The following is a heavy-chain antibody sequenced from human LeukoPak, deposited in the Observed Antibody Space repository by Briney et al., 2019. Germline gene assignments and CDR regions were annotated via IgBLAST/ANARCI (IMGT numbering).Heavy chain of an antibody. CDR2: IIPILGIA. V-gene: IGHV1-69*04. CDR3: ARARDYSNWIFDY. J-gene: IGHJ4*02. D-gene: IGHD4-11*01. CDR1: GYTFTSYA. Sequence: AASVKVSCKASGYTFTSYAISWVRQAPGQGLEWMGRIIPILGIANYAQKFQGRVTITADKSTSTAYMELSSLRSEDTAVYYCARARDYSNWIFDYWGQGTLVTVSS.